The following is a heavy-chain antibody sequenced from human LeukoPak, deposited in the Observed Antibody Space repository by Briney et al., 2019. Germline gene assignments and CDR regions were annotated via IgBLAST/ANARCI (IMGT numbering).Heavy chain of an antibody. V-gene: IGHV4-31*03. CDR3: ARGYGYNWNDYGRPNWFDP. Sequence: PSETLSLTCTVSGGSISSSNFHWGWIRQHPGKGLEWIVYIYYSGSTYYNPSLKSRVTISVDTSKNQFSLKLSSVTAADTAVYYCARGYGYNWNDYGRPNWFDPWGQGTLVTVSS. CDR2: IYYSGST. J-gene: IGHJ5*02. CDR1: GGSISSSNFH. D-gene: IGHD1-20*01.